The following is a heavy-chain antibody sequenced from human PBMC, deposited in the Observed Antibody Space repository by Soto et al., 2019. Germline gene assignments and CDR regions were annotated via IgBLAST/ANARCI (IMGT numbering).Heavy chain of an antibody. J-gene: IGHJ4*02. Sequence: PGGSLRLSCAASGFTFSSYAMYWVRQAPGKGLEWVAVISYDGSNKYYADSVKGRFTISRDNSKNTLYLQMNSLRAEDTAVYYCARSGEEDGSSWQYYFDYWGQGTLVTVSS. CDR2: ISYDGSNK. D-gene: IGHD6-13*01. CDR3: ARSGEEDGSSWQYYFDY. CDR1: GFTFSSYA. V-gene: IGHV3-30-3*01.